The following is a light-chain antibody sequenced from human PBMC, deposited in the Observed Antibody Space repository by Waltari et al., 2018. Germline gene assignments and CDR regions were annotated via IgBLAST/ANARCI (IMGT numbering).Light chain of an antibody. CDR3: QHYVNLPVT. Sequence: EIVLTQSPGTLSLSPGERATLSCRASQSVGKSLAWYQQRPGQAPRLLIYDASTRATGTPGRFSGSGFGTDFSLAISSLEPEDFAVYFCQHYVNLPVTFGQGTKGEI. J-gene: IGKJ1*01. CDR2: DAS. CDR1: QSVGKS. V-gene: IGKV3-20*01.